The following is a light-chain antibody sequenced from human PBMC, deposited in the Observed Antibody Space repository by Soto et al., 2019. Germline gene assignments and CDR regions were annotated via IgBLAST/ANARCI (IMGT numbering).Light chain of an antibody. J-gene: IGLJ3*02. CDR3: QSFDSSLNERV. V-gene: IGLV2-14*01. CDR1: NSDVGGYNY. Sequence: QSVLTQPASVSGSPGQSITISCTGTNSDVGGYNYVSWYQQHPGKAPELMIYEVSHRPSGVSNRFSGFKSDNTASLTISGLQAEDEADYYCQSFDSSLNERVFGGGTKVTVL. CDR2: EVS.